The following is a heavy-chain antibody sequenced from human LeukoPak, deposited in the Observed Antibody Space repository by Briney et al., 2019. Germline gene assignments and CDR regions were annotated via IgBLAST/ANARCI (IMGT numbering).Heavy chain of an antibody. CDR2: INHSGST. CDR1: GGSFSGYY. D-gene: IGHD4-23*01. J-gene: IGHJ3*02. V-gene: IGHV4-34*01. CDR3: ARGRLPYGGKKAFDI. Sequence: KTSETLSLTCAVYGGSFSGYYWSWIRQPPGKGLEWIGEINHSGSTNYNPSLKSRATISVDTSKNQFSLKLSSVTAADTAVYYCARGRLPYGGKKAFDIWGQGAMVTVSS.